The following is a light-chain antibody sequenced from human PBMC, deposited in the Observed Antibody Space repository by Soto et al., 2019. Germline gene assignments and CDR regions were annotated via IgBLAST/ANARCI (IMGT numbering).Light chain of an antibody. J-gene: IGKJ2*01. Sequence: DIQLTQSPSTLSATVGGRVTISCRASQSISTYLNWYQQKPGKAPKLLIFAATSLQGGVPSRFSGSGSGTVFTLSISSLQPEDFATYHCQQSYGTPMYTFGQGTKLEIK. CDR1: QSISTY. V-gene: IGKV1-39*01. CDR2: AAT. CDR3: QQSYGTPMYT.